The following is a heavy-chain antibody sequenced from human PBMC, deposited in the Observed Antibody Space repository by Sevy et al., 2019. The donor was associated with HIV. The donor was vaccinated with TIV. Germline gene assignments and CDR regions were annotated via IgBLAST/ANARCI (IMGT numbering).Heavy chain of an antibody. D-gene: IGHD2-15*01. Sequence: ASVKVSCKASGYTFTGYYMHWVRQAPGQGLEWMGWINPSSGGTNYAQKFQGRVTMTRDTSISTAYMELSRLRSDDTAVYYCARAYCSGGSCYSVRFDPWGQGTLVTVSS. CDR3: ARAYCSGGSCYSVRFDP. CDR1: GYTFTGYY. V-gene: IGHV1-2*02. CDR2: INPSSGGT. J-gene: IGHJ5*02.